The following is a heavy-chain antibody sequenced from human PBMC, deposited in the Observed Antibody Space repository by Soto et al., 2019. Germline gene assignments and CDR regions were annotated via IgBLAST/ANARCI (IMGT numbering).Heavy chain of an antibody. CDR1: GFIFRDAW. V-gene: IGHV3-74*01. CDR2: VSSVGSTT. Sequence: GCLRRACYSFGFIFRDAWRPGVRQAAGKGLVWVSSVSSVGSTTGYADSVKGRFTISRDNAKNTLYLQMNSLGAEDTAVYYCVRGKYSGSYFFDYWGQGTLVTVSS. CDR3: VRGKYSGSYFFDY. D-gene: IGHD1-26*01. J-gene: IGHJ4*02.